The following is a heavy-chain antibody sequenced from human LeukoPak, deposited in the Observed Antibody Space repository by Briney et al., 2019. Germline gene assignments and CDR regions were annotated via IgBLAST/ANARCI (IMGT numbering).Heavy chain of an antibody. Sequence: PGGSLRLSCAASGFTFSSYAMSWVRQAPGKGLEWVSAISGSGGSTYYADSVKGRFTISRDNSKNTLYLQMNSLRAGDTAVYYCAKSPTYYDILTGYYSGYYFDYWGQGTLVTVSS. D-gene: IGHD3-9*01. CDR2: ISGSGGST. V-gene: IGHV3-23*01. J-gene: IGHJ4*02. CDR1: GFTFSSYA. CDR3: AKSPTYYDILTGYYSGYYFDY.